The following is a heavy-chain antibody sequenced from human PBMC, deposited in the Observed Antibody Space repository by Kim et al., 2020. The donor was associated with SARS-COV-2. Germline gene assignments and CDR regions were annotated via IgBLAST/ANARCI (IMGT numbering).Heavy chain of an antibody. CDR2: IYPDDSNN. Sequence: GDSLKISCKGFGYSFSGYWITWVRQMPGKGLEWMGIIYPDDSNNRYSPSFRGQVTMSVDKSINTAYLQLNSLKASDTAMYYCARQAVTVPTLNSVSFDPWGQGTLVTVSS. V-gene: IGHV5-51*01. J-gene: IGHJ5*02. CDR1: GYSFSGYW. CDR3: ARQAVTVPTLNSVSFDP. D-gene: IGHD4-17*01.